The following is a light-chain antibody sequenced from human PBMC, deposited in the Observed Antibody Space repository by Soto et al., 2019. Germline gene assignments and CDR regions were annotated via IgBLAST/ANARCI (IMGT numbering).Light chain of an antibody. J-gene: IGLJ1*01. V-gene: IGLV1-40*01. CDR2: GNS. CDR1: SSNIGAGYD. CDR3: QSYDSSLSGYV. Sequence: QSVLTQPPSVSGAPGQRVTISCTGSSSNIGAGYDVHWYQQLPGTAPKVLIYGNSNRPSGVPDRFSGSKSGTSASQAITGLQAEDEADYSCQSYDSSLSGYVFGTGTKVTVL.